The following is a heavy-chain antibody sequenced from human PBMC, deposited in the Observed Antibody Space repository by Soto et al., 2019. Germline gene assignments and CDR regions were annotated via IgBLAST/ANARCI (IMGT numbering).Heavy chain of an antibody. CDR1: GYTFTSYG. D-gene: IGHD2-2*01. Sequence: ASLKVSCKASGYTFTSYGISWVRQAPGQGLEWMGWISPYSGNTNYAQNLQGRVTMTRDDSTSTVYMEVKSLRSDDTAVYYCARESHCGSNSCYFDHWGQGTPVTVSS. CDR3: ARESHCGSNSCYFDH. V-gene: IGHV1-18*01. J-gene: IGHJ4*02. CDR2: ISPYSGNT.